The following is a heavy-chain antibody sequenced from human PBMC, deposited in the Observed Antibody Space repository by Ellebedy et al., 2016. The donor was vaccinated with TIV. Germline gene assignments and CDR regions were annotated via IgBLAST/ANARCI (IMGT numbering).Heavy chain of an antibody. CDR1: GFTFSRYA. CDR2: ISYDGGGG. J-gene: IGHJ6*02. D-gene: IGHD3-22*01. V-gene: IGHV3-30*04. CDR3: AREEVVGGDDGWERTYYYYYGMDV. Sequence: GESLKISXAASGFTFSRYAIHWVRQPPGEGLEWVAVISYDGGGGFYADSVKGRFTISRDNSKNTLYLQMNSLRDEDTAVYYCAREEVVGGDDGWERTYYYYYGMDVWGQGTTVTVSS.